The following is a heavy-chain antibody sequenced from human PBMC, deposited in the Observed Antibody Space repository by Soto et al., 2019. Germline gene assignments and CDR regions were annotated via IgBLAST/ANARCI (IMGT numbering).Heavy chain of an antibody. CDR3: AKVNFFDTPGTFDV. Sequence: PGGSLRLSCAASGFSFSSYTMTLVRLAPGRGLEWVATIAGSGGMTYYTNSVRGRFTISRDNSKNTVSLQMSSLRAEDTAMYFCAKVNFFDTPGTFDVWGQGTPVTVSS. J-gene: IGHJ3*01. CDR1: GFSFSSYT. CDR2: IAGSGGMT. V-gene: IGHV3-23*01. D-gene: IGHD2-15*01.